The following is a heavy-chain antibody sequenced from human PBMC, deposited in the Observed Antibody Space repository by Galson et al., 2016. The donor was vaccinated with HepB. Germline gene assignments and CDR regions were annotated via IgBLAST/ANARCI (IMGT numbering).Heavy chain of an antibody. V-gene: IGHV1-46*01. CDR2: ITPSTGAK. CDR3: AREKANGNRCFDY. J-gene: IGHJ4*02. Sequence: SVKVSCKASGYSFTSHHMHWLRQAPGRGLEWMGIITPSTGAKYSAQNFQGTLTMTRDTSTNTVYMEMSSLKSEDTAVYYCAREKANGNRCFDYWGQGTLVTVSS. CDR1: GYSFTSHH. D-gene: IGHD3-16*02.